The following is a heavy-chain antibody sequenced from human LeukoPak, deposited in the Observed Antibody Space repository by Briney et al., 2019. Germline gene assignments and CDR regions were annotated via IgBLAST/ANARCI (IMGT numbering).Heavy chain of an antibody. CDR1: GYTFTSYD. V-gene: IGHV1-8*01. Sequence: ASVTVSCKASGYTFTSYDINWVRQATGQGLEWMGWMNPNSGNTGYAQKFQGRVTMTRNTSISTAYMELSSLRSEDTAVYYCASGYSSSRISGWFDPWGQGTLVTVSS. CDR2: MNPNSGNT. J-gene: IGHJ5*02. D-gene: IGHD6-19*01. CDR3: ASGYSSSRISGWFDP.